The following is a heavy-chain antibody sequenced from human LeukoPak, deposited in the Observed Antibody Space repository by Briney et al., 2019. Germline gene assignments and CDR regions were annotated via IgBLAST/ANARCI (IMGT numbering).Heavy chain of an antibody. CDR1: GGSISRYF. D-gene: IGHD2-15*01. CDR3: ARGIGPEYFQH. Sequence: SETLSLTCTVSGGSISRYFWSWIRQPPGKGLEWIGHIYYSGTTNYNPSLKSRVTVSVDMSKNQFSLKLRSVTAADTAVCYCARGIGPEYFQHWGQGTLVTVSS. CDR2: IYYSGTT. J-gene: IGHJ1*01. V-gene: IGHV4-59*01.